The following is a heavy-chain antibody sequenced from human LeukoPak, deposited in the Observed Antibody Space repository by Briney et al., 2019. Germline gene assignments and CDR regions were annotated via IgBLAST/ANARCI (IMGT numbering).Heavy chain of an antibody. J-gene: IGHJ4*02. Sequence: GGSLRLSCAASGFTFSNYWMSWVRQAPGKGLEWVGRIKSKTDGGTTDYAAPVKGRFTISRDDSKNTLYLQMNSLKTEDTAVYYCTTDRTDIVVVPAAPWDWGQGTLVTVSS. CDR3: TTDRTDIVVVPAAPWD. CDR1: GFTFSNYW. D-gene: IGHD2-2*01. CDR2: IKSKTDGGTT. V-gene: IGHV3-15*01.